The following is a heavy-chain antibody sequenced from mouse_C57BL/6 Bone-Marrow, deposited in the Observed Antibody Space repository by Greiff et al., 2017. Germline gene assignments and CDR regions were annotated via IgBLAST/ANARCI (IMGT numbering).Heavy chain of an antibody. CDR3: ARDDGPFGV. D-gene: IGHD2-3*01. V-gene: IGHV5-17*01. Sequence: EVKLMESGGGLVKPGGSLKLSCAASGFTFSDYGMHWVRQAPEKGLEWVAYIRSGSSTIYYADTVKGRFTISRDNAKNTLFLQMTRLRSEDTAMYYCARDDGPFGVWGTGTTVTVSS. J-gene: IGHJ1*03. CDR1: GFTFSDYG. CDR2: IRSGSSTI.